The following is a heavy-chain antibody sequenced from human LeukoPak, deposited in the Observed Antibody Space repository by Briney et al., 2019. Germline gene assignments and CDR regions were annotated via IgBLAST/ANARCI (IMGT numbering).Heavy chain of an antibody. V-gene: IGHV3-23*01. CDR2: ISDSGDGT. Sequence: GGSLRLSCAASGFTFSSYAMSWVRQAPGKGLECFSAISDSGDGTYYADSVKGRFTISRDNSKNTLYLQMNSLRAEDTALYYCAKDVLIYGSTWGQGTLVTVSS. D-gene: IGHD3-10*01. CDR3: AKDVLIYGST. J-gene: IGHJ4*02. CDR1: GFTFSSYA.